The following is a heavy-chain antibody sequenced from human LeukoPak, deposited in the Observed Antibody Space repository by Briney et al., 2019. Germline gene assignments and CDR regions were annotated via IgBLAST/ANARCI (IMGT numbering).Heavy chain of an antibody. Sequence: RPSETLSLTCTVSGDSISSTTYYWGWIRQPPGKGLEWIGDINHRGSANYNPSLKSRVSMSVDTSKNQFSLRLTSVTAADTAVYYCARRVIVVVPAANTTFDSWGQGTLVTVSS. CDR2: INHRGSA. D-gene: IGHD2-2*01. CDR1: GDSISSTTYY. CDR3: ARRVIVVVPAANTTFDS. J-gene: IGHJ4*02. V-gene: IGHV4-39*07.